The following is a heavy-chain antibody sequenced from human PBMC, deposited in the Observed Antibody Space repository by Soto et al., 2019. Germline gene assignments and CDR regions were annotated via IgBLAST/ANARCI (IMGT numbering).Heavy chain of an antibody. Sequence: GGSLRLSCAASGFTFSSYSMYWVRQAPGKGLEWVSSISSSSSYIYYADSVKGRFTISRDNAKNSLYLQMNSLRAEDTAVYYCARDERGAEYYFDYWGQGTLVTVS. CDR2: ISSSSSYI. J-gene: IGHJ4*02. CDR3: ARDERGAEYYFDY. V-gene: IGHV3-21*01. CDR1: GFTFSSYS.